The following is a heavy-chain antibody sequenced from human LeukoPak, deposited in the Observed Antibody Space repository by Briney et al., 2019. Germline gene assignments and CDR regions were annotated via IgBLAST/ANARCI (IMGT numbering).Heavy chain of an antibody. CDR2: MNPNSGNT. V-gene: IGHV1-8*01. Sequence: ASVKVSCKASGYTFTSYDINWVRQATGQGLEWMGWMNPNSGNTGYAQKFQGRVTMTRNTSISTAYMELSSLRSEDTAVYYCASVWFGELFSSYYYYMDVWGKGTTVTVSS. J-gene: IGHJ6*03. D-gene: IGHD3-10*01. CDR1: GYTFTSYD. CDR3: ASVWFGELFSSYYYYMDV.